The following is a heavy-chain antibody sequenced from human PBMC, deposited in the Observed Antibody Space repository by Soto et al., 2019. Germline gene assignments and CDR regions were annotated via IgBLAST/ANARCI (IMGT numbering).Heavy chain of an antibody. D-gene: IGHD3-22*01. CDR2: IYPGDSDT. CDR1: GYSFTSYW. CDR3: ARRAYYYDSSGYYYPHFDY. Sequence: PGESLKISCKGSGYSFTSYWIGWVRQMPGKGLEWMGIIYPGDSDTRYSPSFQGQVTISADKSISTAYLQWSSLKASDTAMYYCARRAYYYDSSGYYYPHFDYWGQGTLVTVSS. V-gene: IGHV5-51*01. J-gene: IGHJ4*02.